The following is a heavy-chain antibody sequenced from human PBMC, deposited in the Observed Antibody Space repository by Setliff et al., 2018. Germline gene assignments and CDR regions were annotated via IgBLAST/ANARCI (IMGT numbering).Heavy chain of an antibody. J-gene: IGHJ4*02. CDR3: ARTGTYRYFDY. CDR1: GGSINSGTYY. Sequence: TSETLSLTCTVSGGSINSGTYYWAWIRQPPGKGLEWIGRIHYSGTTYYNASLKSRVTMSVDTSKNQFSLNLSSVTAADTAVYYCARTGTYRYFDYWGQGALVTVSS. CDR2: IHYSGTT. V-gene: IGHV4-39*01. D-gene: IGHD1-26*01.